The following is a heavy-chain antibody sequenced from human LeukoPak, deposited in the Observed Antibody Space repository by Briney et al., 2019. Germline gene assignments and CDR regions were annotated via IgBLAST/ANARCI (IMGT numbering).Heavy chain of an antibody. CDR2: INHSGST. CDR3: ARGVPGQLLYYYYYYMDV. V-gene: IGHV4-34*01. J-gene: IGHJ6*03. D-gene: IGHD2-2*01. Sequence: SETLSLTCAVYGGSFSGYYWSWIRQPPGKGLEWIGEINHSGSTNYNPSLRSRVTISVDTSKNQFSLKRSSVTAADTAVYYCARGVPGQLLYYYYYYMDVWGKGTTVTVSS. CDR1: GGSFSGYY.